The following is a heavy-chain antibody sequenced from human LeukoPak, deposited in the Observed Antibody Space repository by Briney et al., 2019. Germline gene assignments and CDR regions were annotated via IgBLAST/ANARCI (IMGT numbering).Heavy chain of an antibody. J-gene: IGHJ3*02. D-gene: IGHD3-10*01. Sequence: SGGSLRLSCAASGFTFSSYEMNWVRQAPGKGLEWISYISGSGSVSYYEDSVKGRFTISRDNAKNSLYLQMNSLRDEDTALYYCARDGGFGFLAAFDIWGQGTMVTVSS. V-gene: IGHV3-48*03. CDR1: GFTFSSYE. CDR2: ISGSGSVS. CDR3: ARDGGFGFLAAFDI.